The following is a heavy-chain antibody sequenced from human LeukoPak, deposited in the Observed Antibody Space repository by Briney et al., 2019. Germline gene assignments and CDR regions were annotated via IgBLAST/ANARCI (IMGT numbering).Heavy chain of an antibody. CDR2: ISGRGGST. CDR1: GFTFSSYA. J-gene: IGHJ4*02. D-gene: IGHD3-10*01. CDR3: AKGYYGSGRLPLVDY. V-gene: IGHV3-23*01. Sequence: GGSLRLSCAASGFTFSSYAMSWVRQAPGKGLEWVSAISGRGGSTYYAASVKGRFTISRDNSKNTLYLQMNSLRAEDTAVYYCAKGYYGSGRLPLVDYWGQGTLVTVSS.